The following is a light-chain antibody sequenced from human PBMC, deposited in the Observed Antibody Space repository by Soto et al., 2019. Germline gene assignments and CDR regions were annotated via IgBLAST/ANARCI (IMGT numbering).Light chain of an antibody. J-gene: IGKJ4*01. CDR3: QQYKKWPLT. V-gene: IGKV3-15*01. CDR1: QSVSGD. Sequence: IVMTQSPVTLSVSPGQRVTLSCRASQSVSGDFAWYQQKAGQPPKLLIYGATTRATGIPARFSGSGSGTEFTLTISSLQSEDFAVYYCQQYKKWPLTFGGGTTVEN. CDR2: GAT.